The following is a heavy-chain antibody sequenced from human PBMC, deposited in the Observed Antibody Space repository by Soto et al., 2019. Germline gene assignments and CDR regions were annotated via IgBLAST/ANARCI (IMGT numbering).Heavy chain of an antibody. Sequence: QVQLVQSGAEVKKPGASVKVSCKASGYTFTSYGISWVRQAPGQGLEWMGWISAYNGNTNNAQKLQGRVTMTTDTSTSTAYMELRSLRSDDTAVYYCARDYLYCSSTSCHGREYSSSSPGYWGQGTLVTVSS. CDR2: ISAYNGNT. CDR1: GYTFTSYG. V-gene: IGHV1-18*01. J-gene: IGHJ4*02. CDR3: ARDYLYCSSTSCHGREYSSSSPGY. D-gene: IGHD2-2*01.